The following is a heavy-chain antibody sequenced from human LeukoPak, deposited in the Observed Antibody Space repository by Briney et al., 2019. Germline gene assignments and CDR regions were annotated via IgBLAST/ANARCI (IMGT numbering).Heavy chain of an antibody. V-gene: IGHV1-69*04. J-gene: IGHJ6*02. D-gene: IGHD2-2*01. CDR3: ATRGGSTSRQTHYYYYGMDV. CDR1: GGTFSSYA. CDR2: IITILGIA. Sequence: SVKVSCKASGGTFSSYAISWVRQAPGQGLEWMGRIITILGIANYAQKFQGRVTITADKSTSTAYMELSSLRSEDTAVYYCATRGGSTSRQTHYYYYGMDVWGQGTTVTVSS.